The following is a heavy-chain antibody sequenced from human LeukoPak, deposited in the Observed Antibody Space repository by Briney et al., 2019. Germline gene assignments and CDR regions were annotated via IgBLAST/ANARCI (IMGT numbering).Heavy chain of an antibody. J-gene: IGHJ2*01. Sequence: PSETLSLPCTLPGGSISGYYYHRIRQPPPKGLHRTGYIYSSGSTNYTPPLKSRVTISLDTSKNQFSLKLSSVTTADTAVYYCARSVVTLYWYFDLWGRGTLVTVSS. V-gene: IGHV4-59*01. CDR2: IYSSGST. CDR3: ARSVVTLYWYFDL. CDR1: GGSISGYY. D-gene: IGHD4-23*01.